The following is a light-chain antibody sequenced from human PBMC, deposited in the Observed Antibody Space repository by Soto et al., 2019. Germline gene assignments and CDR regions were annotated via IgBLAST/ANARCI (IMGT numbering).Light chain of an antibody. V-gene: IGLV2-14*01. J-gene: IGLJ3*02. CDR2: DVS. Sequence: QSALTQPASVSGSPGQSITISCTGTSSDVGGYNYVSWYQQYPGKAPKLMIYDVSSRPSGVSNRFSGSKSDNTASLTISGLQAKDEADYYCTSFTSSSTFVFGGGTKLTVL. CDR1: SSDVGGYNY. CDR3: TSFTSSSTFV.